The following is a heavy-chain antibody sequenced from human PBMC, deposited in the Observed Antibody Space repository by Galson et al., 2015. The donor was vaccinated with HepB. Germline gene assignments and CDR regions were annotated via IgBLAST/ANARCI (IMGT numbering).Heavy chain of an antibody. D-gene: IGHD2-2*02. CDR3: ARDGGADIVVVPAAIGTNAEYFQH. CDR1: GGTFSSYA. CDR2: IIPIFGTA. V-gene: IGHV1-69*13. J-gene: IGHJ1*01. Sequence: SVKVSCKASGGTFSSYAISWVRQAPGQGLEWMGGIIPIFGTANYAQKFQGRVTITADESTSTAYMELSSLRSEDTAVYYCARDGGADIVVVPAAIGTNAEYFQHWGQGTLVTVSS.